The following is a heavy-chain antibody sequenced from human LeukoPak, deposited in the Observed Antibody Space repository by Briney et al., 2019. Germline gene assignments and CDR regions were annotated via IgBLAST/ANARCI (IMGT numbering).Heavy chain of an antibody. CDR2: ISVISDSI. CDR3: ARGDYGSGRYPWIDY. J-gene: IGHJ4*02. D-gene: IGHD3-10*01. CDR1: VFTFSKCA. Sequence: GGSLRLSCDASVFTFSKCALLWLPQPPGKGLEWVSHISVISDSIHYADSVKGLFTISRDNSKNTVYLQMSSLRVDDTAIYYCARGDYGSGRYPWIDYWGQGTLVTVSS. V-gene: IGHV3-23*01.